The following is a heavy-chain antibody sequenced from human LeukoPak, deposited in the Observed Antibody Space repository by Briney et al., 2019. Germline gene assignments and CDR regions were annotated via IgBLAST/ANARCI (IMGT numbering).Heavy chain of an antibody. Sequence: PSETLSLTCTVSGGSISSSSYYWGWIRQPPGKGLEWIGSIYYSGSTYYNPSLKSRVTISVDTSKNQFSLKLSSVTAADTAVYYCARRGDYDFWSGRVDYWGQGTLVTVSS. V-gene: IGHV4-39*01. CDR1: GGSISSSSYY. D-gene: IGHD3-3*01. J-gene: IGHJ4*02. CDR2: IYYSGST. CDR3: ARRGDYDFWSGRVDY.